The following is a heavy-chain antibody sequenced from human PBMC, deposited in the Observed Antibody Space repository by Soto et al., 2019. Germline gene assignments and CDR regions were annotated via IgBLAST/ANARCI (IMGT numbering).Heavy chain of an antibody. CDR3: ARGDFDSSANYYAGWFDP. CDR2: INPNSGGT. J-gene: IGHJ5*02. D-gene: IGHD3-22*01. Sequence: QVQLVQSGAEVKKPGASVKVSCKASGYTFTAYYMHWLRQAPGQGLELMGWINPNSGGTKYAQKFQGRVTMTNDTSISTAYMELSRLGSDDTAVYYCARGDFDSSANYYAGWFDPWCQGTLVTVSS. V-gene: IGHV1-2*02. CDR1: GYTFTAYY.